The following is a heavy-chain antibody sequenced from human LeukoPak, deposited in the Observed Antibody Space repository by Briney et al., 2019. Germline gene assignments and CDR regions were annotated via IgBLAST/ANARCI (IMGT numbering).Heavy chain of an antibody. D-gene: IGHD3-22*01. Sequence: GGSLRLSCAASGFTFSSYWMSWVRQAPGKGLEWVANIKQDGSEKQYVDSVKGRFAISRDNAKNSLFLQMNSLRAEDTAVYYCARAGGYYYDSSGYYYAEEYYFDYWGQGTLVTVSS. CDR1: GFTFSSYW. CDR2: IKQDGSEK. V-gene: IGHV3-7*05. J-gene: IGHJ4*02. CDR3: ARAGGYYYDSSGYYYAEEYYFDY.